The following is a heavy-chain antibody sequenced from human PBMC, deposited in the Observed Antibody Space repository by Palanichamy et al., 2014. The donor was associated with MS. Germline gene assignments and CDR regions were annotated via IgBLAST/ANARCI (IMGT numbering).Heavy chain of an antibody. D-gene: IGHD3-3*01. J-gene: IGHJ3*02. Sequence: NPSLKSRVTISVDTSKNQFSLKLSSVTAADTAVYYCARRLRELVTIFGVVIIEADAFDIWGQGTMVTVSS. CDR3: ARRLRELVTIFGVVIIEADAFDI. V-gene: IGHV4-39*01.